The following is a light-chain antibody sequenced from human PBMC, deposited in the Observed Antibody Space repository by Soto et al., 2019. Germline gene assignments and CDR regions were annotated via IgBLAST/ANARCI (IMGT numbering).Light chain of an antibody. CDR1: SSVGGGYNY. V-gene: IGLV2-14*01. CDR2: EVS. Sequence: QSALTQPASVSGSPGQSITISCTGTSSVGGGYNYVSWYQQHPGKAPKLMIYEVSNRPSGASNRFSASKSGNTASLTISGLQAADEADYYCSSYTTSSTLVVFGGGTKLTVL. CDR3: SSYTTSSTLVV. J-gene: IGLJ2*01.